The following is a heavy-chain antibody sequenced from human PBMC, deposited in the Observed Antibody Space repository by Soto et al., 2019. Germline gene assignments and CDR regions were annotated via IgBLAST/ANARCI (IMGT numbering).Heavy chain of an antibody. D-gene: IGHD6-19*01. CDR3: ARDQVESSSGWYGWFDP. J-gene: IGHJ5*02. Sequence: GSLRLSCAASGFTFSSYSMNWVRQAPGKGLEWVSSISSSSSYIYYADSVKGRFTISRDNAKNSLYLQMNSLRAEDTAVYYCARDQVESSSGWYGWFDPWGQGTLVTVSS. CDR1: GFTFSSYS. CDR2: ISSSSSYI. V-gene: IGHV3-21*01.